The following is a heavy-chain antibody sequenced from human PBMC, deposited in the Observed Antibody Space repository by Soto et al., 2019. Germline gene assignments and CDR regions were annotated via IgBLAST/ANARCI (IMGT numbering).Heavy chain of an antibody. D-gene: IGHD3-22*01. V-gene: IGHV3-7*04. J-gene: IGHJ3*02. CDR2: IKPDGSEK. CDR3: ARGDYYDSSGPFSDAFDI. CDR1: GFTFSTYW. Sequence: GSLRLSCAASGFTFSTYWMSWVRQAPGKGLEWVANIKPDGSEKWYVDSVKGRFTIFRDNAKNSLYLQMNSLRVEDTAVYYCARGDYYDSSGPFSDAFDIWGQGTMVTVSS.